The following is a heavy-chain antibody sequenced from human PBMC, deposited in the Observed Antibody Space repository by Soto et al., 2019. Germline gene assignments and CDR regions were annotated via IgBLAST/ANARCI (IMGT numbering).Heavy chain of an antibody. CDR1: GYTFTNYG. D-gene: IGHD5-18*01. CDR3: APHTLDTGMPSGY. V-gene: IGHV1-18*01. J-gene: IGHJ4*02. Sequence: ASVKVSCKASGYTFTNYGVSWVRQAPGQGLEWMGWIGGYKGNTNYAPKLQGRVTLTTDTSTSTAYMELRSLRSDDTAVYYCAPHTLDTGMPSGYWGQGTLVTVSS. CDR2: IGGYKGNT.